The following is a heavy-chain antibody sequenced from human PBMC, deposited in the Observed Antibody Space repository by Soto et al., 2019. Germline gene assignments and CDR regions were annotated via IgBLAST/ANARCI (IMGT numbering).Heavy chain of an antibody. CDR1: GFSFSTHT. D-gene: IGHD1-1*01. CDR3: VRLWT. V-gene: IGHV3-23*01. CDR2: VSGSGSST. Sequence: LILSCAASGFSFSTHTMSWVRQAPGKGLEWVSSVSGSGSSTYYAYSVRGRFTISRDNPKNILYLQMSSLRVEDAAVYFCVRLWTWGQGTLVTVSS. J-gene: IGHJ4*02.